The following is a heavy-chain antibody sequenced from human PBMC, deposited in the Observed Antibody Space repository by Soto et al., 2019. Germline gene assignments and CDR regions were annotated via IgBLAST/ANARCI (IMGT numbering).Heavy chain of an antibody. CDR1: GYTFTGYY. J-gene: IGHJ4*02. CDR2: INPNSGGT. V-gene: IGHV1-2*02. Sequence: ASVKVSCKASGYTFTGYYMHWVRQAPGQGLEWMGWINPNSGGTNYAQKFQGRVTMTRDTSISTAYMELSRLRSDDTAVYYCARDLAGHYYDSSGSYWGQGTLVTVSS. CDR3: ARDLAGHYYDSSGSY. D-gene: IGHD3-22*01.